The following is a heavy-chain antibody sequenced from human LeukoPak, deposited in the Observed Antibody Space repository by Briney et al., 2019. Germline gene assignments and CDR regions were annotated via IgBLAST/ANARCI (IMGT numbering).Heavy chain of an antibody. CDR1: GYTFTIYD. CDR3: ARGAVLRYFDWFRQRKYFQH. J-gene: IGHJ1*01. Sequence: GASVKVPCKASGYTFTIYDINWVRQATGQGLEWMGWMNPNSGNTGYSQKFQGRVTMTRNTSISTDYMELSSLRSEDTAVYYCARGAVLRYFDWFRQRKYFQHWGQGTLVTVSS. CDR2: MNPNSGNT. D-gene: IGHD3-9*01. V-gene: IGHV1-8*01.